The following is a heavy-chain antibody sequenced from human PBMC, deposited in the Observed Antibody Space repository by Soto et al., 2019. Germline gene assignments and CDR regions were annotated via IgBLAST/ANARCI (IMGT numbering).Heavy chain of an antibody. CDR1: RGSISSGGYY. D-gene: IGHD6-6*01. J-gene: IGHJ5*02. V-gene: IGHV4-31*03. CDR3: ARGLYSSSSGYWFDP. CDR2: IYYTGST. Sequence: QVQLQESGPGLVKPSQTLSLTCTVSRGSISSGGYYWTWIRQHPGKGLELIGYIYYTGSTYYNPSLKSRVTISVDTSKNQFSLKLSSVTAADTAVYYCARGLYSSSSGYWFDPWGQGTLVTVSS.